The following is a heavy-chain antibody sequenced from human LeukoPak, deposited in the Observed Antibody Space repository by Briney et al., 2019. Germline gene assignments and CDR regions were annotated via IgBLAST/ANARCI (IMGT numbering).Heavy chain of an antibody. J-gene: IGHJ4*02. CDR1: GFTFSSYG. Sequence: PGGSLRLSCAASGFTFSSYGMHWVRQAPGKGLEWVAVISYDGSNKYYADSVKGRFTISRDNSKNTLYLQMNSLRAEDTAVFYCAKDWRDGYNYEGYYFDYWGQGTLVTVSS. D-gene: IGHD5-24*01. CDR3: AKDWRDGYNYEGYYFDY. V-gene: IGHV3-30*18. CDR2: ISYDGSNK.